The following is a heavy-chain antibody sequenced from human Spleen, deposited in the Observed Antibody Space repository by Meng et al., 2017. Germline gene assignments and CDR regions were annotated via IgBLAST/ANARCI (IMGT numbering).Heavy chain of an antibody. CDR2: ISGSGGST. V-gene: IGHV3-23*01. D-gene: IGHD6-19*01. CDR1: GFTFSSYA. Sequence: GESLKISCAASGFTFSSYAMSWVRQAPGKGLEWVSAISGSGGSTYYADSVKGRFTISRDNSKNTLYLQMNSLRAEDTAVYYCARPKGRGAVAGTPDYWGQGTLVTVSS. CDR3: ARPKGRGAVAGTPDY. J-gene: IGHJ4*02.